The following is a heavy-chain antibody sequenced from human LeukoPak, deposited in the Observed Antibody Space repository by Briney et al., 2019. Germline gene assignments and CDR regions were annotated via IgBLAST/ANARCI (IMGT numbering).Heavy chain of an antibody. D-gene: IGHD4-23*01. V-gene: IGHV3-30*18. CDR2: ISYDGSNK. CDR3: AKARYPYGGNALDY. CDR1: GFTFSSYG. J-gene: IGHJ4*02. Sequence: GGSLRLSCAASGFTFSSYGMHWVRQAPGKGLEWVAVISYDGSNKYYADSVKGRFTISRDNSKNTLYLQMNSLRAEDTAVYYCAKARYPYGGNALDYWGQGTLVTVSS.